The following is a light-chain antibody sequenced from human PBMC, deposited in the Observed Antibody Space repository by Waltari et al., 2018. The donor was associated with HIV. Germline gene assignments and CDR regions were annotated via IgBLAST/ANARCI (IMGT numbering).Light chain of an antibody. CDR1: QSVNNN. CDR3: QQYNSWPPLT. Sequence: EIVMTQSPATLSVSRGERATLSCRAGQSVNNNLAWYQQNSGQAPRLLIYGASTRATGIPARFSGSGSGTEFTLTISSLQPEDFAVYYCQQYNSWPPLTFGGGTKVEIK. J-gene: IGKJ4*01. V-gene: IGKV3-15*01. CDR2: GAS.